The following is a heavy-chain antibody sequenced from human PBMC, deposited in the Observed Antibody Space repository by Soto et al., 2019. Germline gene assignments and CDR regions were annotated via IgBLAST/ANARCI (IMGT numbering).Heavy chain of an antibody. V-gene: IGHV3-23*01. CDR3: ANSPYSKASRYYFDY. Sequence: WWSLRLSCSASVFTFSSYAMSWFRQAPGKGLEWVSAISGSGGSTYYADSVKGRFTISRDNSKNTLYLQMNSLRAEDTAVYYCANSPYSKASRYYFDYWGQGTLVTVSS. J-gene: IGHJ4*02. CDR2: ISGSGGST. D-gene: IGHD4-4*01. CDR1: VFTFSSYA.